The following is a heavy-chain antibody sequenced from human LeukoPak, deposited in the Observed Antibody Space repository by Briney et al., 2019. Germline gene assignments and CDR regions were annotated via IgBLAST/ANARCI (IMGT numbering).Heavy chain of an antibody. V-gene: IGHV1-69*06. Sequence: ASVKVSCKASGGTFSSYAISWVRQAPGQGLEWMGGIIPIFGTANYAQKFRGRVTITADKSTSTAYMELSSLRSEDTAVYYCAKYWGRGVTPYFDLWGRGTLVTVSS. CDR2: IIPIFGTA. CDR1: GGTFSSYA. J-gene: IGHJ2*01. CDR3: AKYWGRGVTPYFDL. D-gene: IGHD3-10*01.